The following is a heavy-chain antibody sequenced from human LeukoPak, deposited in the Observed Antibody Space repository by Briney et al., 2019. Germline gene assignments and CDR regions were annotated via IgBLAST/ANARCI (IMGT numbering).Heavy chain of an antibody. D-gene: IGHD1-26*01. Sequence: RPGGSLRLSCAASGFTFRNYWMSWVRQAPGKGLEWVANIKQDGSEKYYVDSVKGRFTISRDNAKNSLYLQMDSLRAEDTAVYYCAREEWELLRYYYYYMDVWGKGTTVTVSS. CDR3: AREEWELLRYYYYYMDV. J-gene: IGHJ6*03. CDR1: GFTFRNYW. CDR2: IKQDGSEK. V-gene: IGHV3-7*01.